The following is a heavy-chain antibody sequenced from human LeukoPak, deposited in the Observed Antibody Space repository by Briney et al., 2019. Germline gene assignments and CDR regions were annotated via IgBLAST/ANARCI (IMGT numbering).Heavy chain of an antibody. J-gene: IGHJ3*02. Sequence: ASVKVSCKASGYTFTSYGISWVRQAPGQGLEWMGWISAYNGNTNYAQKLQGRVTMTTDTSTSTAYMELRSLRSDDTAVYYCARGDCSGGSCYSGAFDIWGQGTMVTVSS. CDR2: ISAYNGNT. D-gene: IGHD2-15*01. V-gene: IGHV1-18*01. CDR3: ARGDCSGGSCYSGAFDI. CDR1: GYTFTSYG.